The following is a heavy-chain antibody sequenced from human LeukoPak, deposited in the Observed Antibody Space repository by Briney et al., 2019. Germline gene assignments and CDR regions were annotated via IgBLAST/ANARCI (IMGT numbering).Heavy chain of an antibody. J-gene: IGHJ4*02. D-gene: IGHD3-22*01. CDR2: ISYDGSNK. Sequence: GGSLRLSCAASRFTFSSYAMHWVRQAPGKGLEWVAVISYDGSNKYYADSVKGRFTISRDNSKNTLYLQMNSLRAEDTAVYYCARGFGSSGYFYYFDYWGQGTLVTVSS. CDR3: ARGFGSSGYFYYFDY. CDR1: RFTFSSYA. V-gene: IGHV3-30-3*01.